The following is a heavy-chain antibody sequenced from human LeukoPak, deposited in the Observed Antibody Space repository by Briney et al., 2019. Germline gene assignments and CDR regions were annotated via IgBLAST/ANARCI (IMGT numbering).Heavy chain of an antibody. Sequence: GGSLRLSCAASGFTFSSYSMNWVRQAPGKGLEWVSSISSSSSYIYYADSVKGRFTISRDNAKNSLYLQMSSLRAEDTAVYYCARDTRVATVRSYYFDYWGQGTLVTVSS. CDR3: ARDTRVATVRSYYFDY. CDR2: ISSSSSYI. CDR1: GFTFSSYS. D-gene: IGHD4-17*01. V-gene: IGHV3-21*01. J-gene: IGHJ4*02.